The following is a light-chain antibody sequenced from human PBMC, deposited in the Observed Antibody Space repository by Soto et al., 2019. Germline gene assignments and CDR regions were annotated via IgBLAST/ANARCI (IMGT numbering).Light chain of an antibody. V-gene: IGKV1-39*01. Sequence: INMTQSPSSVSASVGDRVTITRRASQGISTYLNWYQQRKGKAPKLLIYAASSLQSGVPSRFSGSGSETHVNLTISSLQPEDFATYSCQQSYSTTWTFGQGTKVDIK. CDR1: QGISTY. J-gene: IGKJ1*01. CDR3: QQSYSTTWT. CDR2: AAS.